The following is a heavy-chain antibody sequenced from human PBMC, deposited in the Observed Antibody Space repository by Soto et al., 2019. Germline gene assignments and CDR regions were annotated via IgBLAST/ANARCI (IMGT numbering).Heavy chain of an antibody. V-gene: IGHV4-39*01. Sequence: SETLSLTCTVSGGSISSSSYYWGWILHPPGKGLEWIGSIYYSGSTYYNPSLKSRVTISVDTSKNQISLKLSSVTAADTAVYYCATSGDRYYYYGMDVWGQGTTVTVSS. CDR3: ATSGDRYYYYGMDV. D-gene: IGHD3-10*01. CDR2: IYYSGST. CDR1: GGSISSSSYY. J-gene: IGHJ6*02.